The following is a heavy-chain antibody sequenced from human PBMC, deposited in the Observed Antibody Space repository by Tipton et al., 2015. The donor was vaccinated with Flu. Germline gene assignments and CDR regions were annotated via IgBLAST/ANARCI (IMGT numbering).Heavy chain of an antibody. D-gene: IGHD6-6*01. V-gene: IGHV4-59*01. J-gene: IGHJ4*02. Sequence: TLSLTCTVSVGSISTYYWSWIRQPPGKGLEWIGDIYYSGNTNYNPSLKSRVIISVDTSKNQFSLKLSSVTAADTAVYYCASLVYGTSSEVRLDYWGQGTLVTVSS. CDR3: ASLVYGTSSEVRLDY. CDR1: VGSISTYY. CDR2: IYYSGNT.